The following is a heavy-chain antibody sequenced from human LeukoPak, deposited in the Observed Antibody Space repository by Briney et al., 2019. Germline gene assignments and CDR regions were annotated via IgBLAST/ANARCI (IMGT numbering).Heavy chain of an antibody. CDR2: IYSGGST. CDR1: GFTVSSNY. CDR3: ARPRGGYGGNYGMDV. D-gene: IGHD4-23*01. V-gene: IGHV3-66*04. Sequence: GGSLRLSCAASGFTVSSNYMSWVRPAPGKGLEWVSVIYSGGSTYYADSVKGRFTISRDNSKNTLYLQMNSLRAEDTAVYYCARPRGGYGGNYGMDVWGQGTTVTVSS. J-gene: IGHJ6*02.